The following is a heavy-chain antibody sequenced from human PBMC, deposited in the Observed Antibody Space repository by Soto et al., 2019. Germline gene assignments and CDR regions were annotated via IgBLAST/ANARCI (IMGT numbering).Heavy chain of an antibody. V-gene: IGHV4-59*01. Sequence: KTSETLSLTCTVSGGSISSYYWSWIRQPPGKGLEWIGYIYYSGSTNYNPSLKSRVTISVDASKNQFSLKLSSVTAADTAVYYCARVSNFLGISDWGQGTLVTVS. D-gene: IGHD7-27*01. CDR2: IYYSGST. CDR3: ARVSNFLGISD. CDR1: GGSISSYY. J-gene: IGHJ4*02.